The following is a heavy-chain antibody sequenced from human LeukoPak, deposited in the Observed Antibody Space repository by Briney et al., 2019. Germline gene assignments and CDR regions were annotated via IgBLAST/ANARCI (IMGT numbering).Heavy chain of an antibody. CDR1: GYTFTSYG. CDR3: ARGEANNYYYYMDV. V-gene: IGHV1-18*01. J-gene: IGHJ6*03. D-gene: IGHD4/OR15-4a*01. Sequence: RASVKVSCKASGYTFTSYGISWVRQAPGQGLEWMGWISAYNGNTNYAQKLQGRVTMTTDTSTSTAYMELRSLRPDDTAVYYCARGEANNYYYYMDVWGKGTTVTVSS. CDR2: ISAYNGNT.